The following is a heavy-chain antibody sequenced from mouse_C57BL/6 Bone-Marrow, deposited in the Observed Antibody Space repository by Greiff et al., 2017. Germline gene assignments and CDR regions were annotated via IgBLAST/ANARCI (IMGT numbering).Heavy chain of an antibody. CDR2: INPSTGGT. CDR1: GYSFTGYY. CDR3: ALYEGAY. D-gene: IGHD2-12*01. V-gene: IGHV1-42*01. Sequence: EVQLQQSGPELVKPGASVKISCKASGYSFTGYYMNWVKQSPEKSLEWIGEINPSTGGTTYNQKFKAKATLTVDKSSSTAYMQLKSLTSEDSAVYYCALYEGAYWGQGTLVTVSA. J-gene: IGHJ3*01.